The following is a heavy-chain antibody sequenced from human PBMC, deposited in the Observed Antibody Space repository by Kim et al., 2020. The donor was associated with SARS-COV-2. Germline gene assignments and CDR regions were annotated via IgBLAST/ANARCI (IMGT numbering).Heavy chain of an antibody. J-gene: IGHJ4*02. CDR2: ISYDGSNK. Sequence: GGSLRLSCAASGFTFSSYVMHWVRQAPGKGLEWVAVISYDGSNKYYADSMKGRFIISRDNSKNTLYLQMNSLRAEDTAVYYCAKGGSAGASDYWGQGTLVTVSS. V-gene: IGHV3-30*18. CDR1: GFTFSSYV. CDR3: AKGGSAGASDY. D-gene: IGHD3-10*01.